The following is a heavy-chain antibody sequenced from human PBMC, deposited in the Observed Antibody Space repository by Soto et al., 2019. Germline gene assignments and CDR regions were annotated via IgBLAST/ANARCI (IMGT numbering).Heavy chain of an antibody. Sequence: PSETLSLTCAVSGGSISSSNWWSWVRQPPGKGLEWIGYIYHSGSTYYNPSLKSRVTISVDTSKNQFSLKLSSVTAADTAVYYCARVPELWGQGTLVTVPS. V-gene: IGHV4-4*02. D-gene: IGHD1-26*01. CDR3: ARVPEL. CDR1: GGSISSSNW. CDR2: IYHSGST. J-gene: IGHJ4*02.